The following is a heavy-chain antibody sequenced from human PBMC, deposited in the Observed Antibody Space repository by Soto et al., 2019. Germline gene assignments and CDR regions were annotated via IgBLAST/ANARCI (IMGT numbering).Heavy chain of an antibody. CDR1: GGSISSSSYY. D-gene: IGHD6-13*01. Sequence: SETLSLTCTVSGGSISSSSYYWGWIRQPPGKGLEWIGSIYYSGSTYYNPSLKSRVTISVDRSKNKFYLQLSSVAAADTAVYYCAAAGPYYFDYWGQGTLVTVSS. CDR3: AAAGPYYFDY. CDR2: IYYSGST. J-gene: IGHJ4*02. V-gene: IGHV4-39*07.